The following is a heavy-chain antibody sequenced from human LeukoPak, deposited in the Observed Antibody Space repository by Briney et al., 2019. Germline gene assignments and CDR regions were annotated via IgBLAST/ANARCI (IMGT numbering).Heavy chain of an antibody. CDR2: IKQDGSEK. CDR1: GFTFSTYW. V-gene: IGHV3-7*01. Sequence: GGSLRLSCAASGFTFSTYWMSWVRQAPGKGLEWVANIKQDGSEKYYVDSVKGRFTISRDNAKNSLYLQMNSLRAEDTAVYYCASLRFYYYYYMDVWGKGTPVTVSS. CDR3: ASLRFYYYYYMDV. D-gene: IGHD3-16*01. J-gene: IGHJ6*03.